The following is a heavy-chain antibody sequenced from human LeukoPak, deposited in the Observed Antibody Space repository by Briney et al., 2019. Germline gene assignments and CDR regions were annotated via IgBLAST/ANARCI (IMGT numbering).Heavy chain of an antibody. D-gene: IGHD4-11*01. CDR1: GYTFTSYD. V-gene: IGHV1-8*01. J-gene: IGHJ5*02. CDR2: MNPNSGNT. Sequence: ASVKVSCKASGYTFTSYDINWVRQATGQGREWMGWMNPNSGNTGYAQKFQGRVTMTRNTSISTAYMELSSLRSEDTAVYYCARGAHYSNYGSWFDPWGQGTLVTVSS. CDR3: ARGAHYSNYGSWFDP.